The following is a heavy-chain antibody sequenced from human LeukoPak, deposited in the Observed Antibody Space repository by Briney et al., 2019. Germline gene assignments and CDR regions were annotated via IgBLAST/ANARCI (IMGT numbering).Heavy chain of an antibody. CDR1: GFTFSSYG. CDR2: ISGSGGST. Sequence: PGGSLRLSCAASGFTFSSYGMSWVRQAPGKGLEWVSAISGSGGSTYYADSVKGRFTISRDNAKNSLYLQMNSLRAEDTAVYYCARDRVPNYDILTGYYFDAFDIWGQGTMVTVSS. J-gene: IGHJ3*02. D-gene: IGHD3-9*01. V-gene: IGHV3-23*01. CDR3: ARDRVPNYDILTGYYFDAFDI.